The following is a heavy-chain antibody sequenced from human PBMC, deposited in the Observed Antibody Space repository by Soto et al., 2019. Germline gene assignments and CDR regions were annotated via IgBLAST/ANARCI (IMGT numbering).Heavy chain of an antibody. CDR3: AKEPRSNGYFDL. Sequence: EVQLLESGGGLVQPGGSLRLSCAASEFSFSTYAMSWVRQAPGKGLAWVSAISGSGGKTYYADSVRGRFTISRDNSKNTLYLQMNSRRAEDTAVYYCAKEPRSNGYFDLWGRGTLVSVSS. CDR1: EFSFSTYA. J-gene: IGHJ2*01. V-gene: IGHV3-23*01. D-gene: IGHD3-16*01. CDR2: ISGSGGKT.